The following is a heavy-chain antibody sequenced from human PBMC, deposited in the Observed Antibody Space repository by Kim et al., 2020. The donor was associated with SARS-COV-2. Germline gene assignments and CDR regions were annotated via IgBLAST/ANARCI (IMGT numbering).Heavy chain of an antibody. J-gene: IGHJ4*02. Sequence: GGSLRLSCAASGFNFSRYAMHWVRQAPGKGLEWVSLITWDGGKISYADSVKGRFTISRDKSKSSLYLQMKGLRREDTALYYCAKDHSRLGDYFDSWGQGTLVTVSS. CDR1: GFNFSRYA. CDR2: ITWDGGKI. D-gene: IGHD3-16*01. V-gene: IGHV3-43D*03. CDR3: AKDHSRLGDYFDS.